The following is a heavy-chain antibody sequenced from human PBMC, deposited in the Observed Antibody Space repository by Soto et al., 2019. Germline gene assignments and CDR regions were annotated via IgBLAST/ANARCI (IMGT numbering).Heavy chain of an antibody. Sequence: QLQLQESGSGLVKPSQTLSLTCAVSGGSISSGGYSWIWIRQPPGQGLEWIGYIYHSGSTYYNPSLKSRVTISVDRSKNQFSLKLSSVTAADTAVYYCARAIAVAGDAFDIWGQGTMVTVSS. CDR3: ARAIAVAGDAFDI. J-gene: IGHJ3*02. CDR1: GGSISSGGYS. CDR2: IYHSGST. D-gene: IGHD6-19*01. V-gene: IGHV4-30-2*01.